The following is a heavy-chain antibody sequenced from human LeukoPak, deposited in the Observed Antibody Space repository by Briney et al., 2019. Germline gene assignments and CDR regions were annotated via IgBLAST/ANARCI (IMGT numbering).Heavy chain of an antibody. CDR1: GGSIDTYY. CDR2: VFHTGST. Sequence: SETLSLTCTVSGGSIDTYYWNWIRQPPGKGLEWIGYVFHTGSTNYNPSLKSRVTISVDTSKNQFSLKLSSVTAADTAVYYCARGGGSYPYYFDYWGQGTLVTVSS. V-gene: IGHV4-59*01. D-gene: IGHD1-26*01. J-gene: IGHJ4*02. CDR3: ARGGGSYPYYFDY.